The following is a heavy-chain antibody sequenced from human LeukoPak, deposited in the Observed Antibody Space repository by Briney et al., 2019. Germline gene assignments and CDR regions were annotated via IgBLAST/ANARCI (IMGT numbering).Heavy chain of an antibody. CDR3: ASHFWNYYRIDY. V-gene: IGHV3-21*01. J-gene: IGHJ4*02. CDR2: ISGSGSYI. Sequence: GGSLRLSCAASGFTFGTYSMNWVRQAPGKGLEWVSSISGSGSYIYYADSVKGRFTISRDNAKNSLYLQMNSLGAEDTAIYYCASHFWNYYRIDYWGQGILVTVSS. CDR1: GFTFGTYS. D-gene: IGHD3-3*02.